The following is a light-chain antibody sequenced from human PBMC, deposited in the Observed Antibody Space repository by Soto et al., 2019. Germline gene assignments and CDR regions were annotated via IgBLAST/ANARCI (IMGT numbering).Light chain of an antibody. CDR2: EVS. Sequence: SVLTHPASVSGSPGQSITISCTGTISDVGGYNYVSWYQQHPGKAPRLMIYEVSNRPSGVSNRFSGSKSGNTASLTISGLQAEDEADYYCSSYTSSSTLGVFGTGTKVTVL. J-gene: IGLJ1*01. CDR3: SSYTSSSTLGV. V-gene: IGLV2-14*01. CDR1: ISDVGGYNY.